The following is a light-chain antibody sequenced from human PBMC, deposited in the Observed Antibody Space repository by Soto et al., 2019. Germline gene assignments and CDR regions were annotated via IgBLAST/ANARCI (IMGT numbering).Light chain of an antibody. V-gene: IGKV3-20*01. CDR1: QSIRNY. CDR2: GAS. Sequence: EIVLTQSPGTLSLSPGERATLSCRASQSIRNYLAWYQQKPGQAPRLLIYGASNRATGIPDRFSGSGSGTDFTLTISRLEPEDFAVYYCQQYGSSGTFGQGTKVE. CDR3: QQYGSSGT. J-gene: IGKJ1*01.